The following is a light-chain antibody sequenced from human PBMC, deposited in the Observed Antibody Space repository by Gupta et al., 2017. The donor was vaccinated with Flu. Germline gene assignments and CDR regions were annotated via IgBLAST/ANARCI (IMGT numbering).Light chain of an antibody. J-gene: IGKJ3*01. Sequence: LTLSPEERAILSCRASQSVRSSFLAWYQQRPGQAPRLLIYGASYRATGITDRFSGSGSGTDFTLTISRLEPEDFAVYYCQQYYGSPPGFTFGPGTKVHIK. CDR2: GAS. CDR1: QSVRSSF. CDR3: QQYYGSPPGFT. V-gene: IGKV3-20*01.